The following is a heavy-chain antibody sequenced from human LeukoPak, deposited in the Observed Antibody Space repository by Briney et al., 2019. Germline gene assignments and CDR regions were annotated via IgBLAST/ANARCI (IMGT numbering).Heavy chain of an antibody. CDR1: GGSISSGSYS. CDR3: ARFSPRAMGNYLDF. J-gene: IGHJ4*02. CDR2: IYPRGST. D-gene: IGHD7-27*01. V-gene: IGHV4-30-2*01. Sequence: PSETLSLTCAVSGGSISSGSYSWSWIRQPPGKGLEWIGYIYPRGSTYYNPSLKSRVILSLDKSANQFSLYLSSVTAADTAVYYCARFSPRAMGNYLDFWGQGTLVTVSS.